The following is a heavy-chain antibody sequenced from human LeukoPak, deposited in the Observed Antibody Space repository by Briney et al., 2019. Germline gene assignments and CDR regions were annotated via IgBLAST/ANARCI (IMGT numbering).Heavy chain of an antibody. D-gene: IGHD3-16*01. Sequence: LAASVKVSCKASGYKFTGDYMHWVRQAPGQGLEFMGWINPDSGFTNYAQKFKGRVTMTRDTSISTAYLEVRSLTSDDTAVYYCAPTAEAYTSWWKVWGQGTLVTVSS. CDR2: INPDSGFT. CDR3: APTAEAYTSWWKV. V-gene: IGHV1-2*03. J-gene: IGHJ4*02. CDR1: GYKFTGDY.